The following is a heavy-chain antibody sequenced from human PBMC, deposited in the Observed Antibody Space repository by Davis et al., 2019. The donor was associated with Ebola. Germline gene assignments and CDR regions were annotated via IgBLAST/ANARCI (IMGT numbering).Heavy chain of an antibody. CDR3: ARHLTYYYDSSGYYSGVGFDY. V-gene: IGHV4-30-2*01. CDR1: GGSISSGGYS. Sequence: SETLSLTCAVSGGSISSGGYSWSWIRQPPGKGLEWIGYIYHSGSTYYNPSLKSRVTISVDRSKNQFSLKLSSVTAADTAVYYCARHLTYYYDSSGYYSGVGFDYWGQGTLVTVSS. CDR2: IYHSGST. J-gene: IGHJ4*02. D-gene: IGHD3-22*01.